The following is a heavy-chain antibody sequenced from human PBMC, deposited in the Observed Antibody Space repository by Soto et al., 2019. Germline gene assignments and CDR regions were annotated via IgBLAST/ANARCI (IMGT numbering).Heavy chain of an antibody. J-gene: IGHJ6*02. V-gene: IGHV3-23*01. CDR3: AREGWPLLQTGMDV. Sequence: GGSLRLSCAASGITFIADAMSWVRQAPGKGLEWVSAISGSGATTYYADSVKGRFIISRDNAKNSLYLQMHSLRDEDTAVYYCAREGWPLLQTGMDVWGQGTTVTVSS. CDR2: ISGSGATT. D-gene: IGHD2-15*01. CDR1: GITFIADA.